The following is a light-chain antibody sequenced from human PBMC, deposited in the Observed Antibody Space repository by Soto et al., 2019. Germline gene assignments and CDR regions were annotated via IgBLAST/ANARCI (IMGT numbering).Light chain of an antibody. CDR1: QDIRND. V-gene: IGKV1-17*01. Sequence: GDRVAITCRASQDIRNDVGWYQQKAGKAPKRLIFAASSLHSGVPSRFSGSRSGTEFTLTIASLQPEDFATYYCLQHNTYPFTFGGGTKVDNK. CDR2: AAS. J-gene: IGKJ4*01. CDR3: LQHNTYPFT.